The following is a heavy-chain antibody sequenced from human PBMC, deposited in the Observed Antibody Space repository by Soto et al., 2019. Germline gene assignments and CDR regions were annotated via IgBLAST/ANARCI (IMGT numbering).Heavy chain of an antibody. D-gene: IGHD6-13*01. J-gene: IGHJ4*02. Sequence: HWGSPRLCCAACGFTVCNYAVTGVRQDPGKGLEWVSTISGSGGSTYYADSVKGRSTISRDNSKNTLYLQMNSLRAEDTAVYYCAKDQGSSWYEIDYWGQGTLVTVSS. CDR3: AKDQGSSWYEIDY. CDR2: ISGSGGST. V-gene: IGHV3-23*01. CDR1: GFTVCNYA.